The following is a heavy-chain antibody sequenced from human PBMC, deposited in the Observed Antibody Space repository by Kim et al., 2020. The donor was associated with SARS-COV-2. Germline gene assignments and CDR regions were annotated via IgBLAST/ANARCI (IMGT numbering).Heavy chain of an antibody. CDR3: TRLGYCSGGSCSN. CDR2: IRSKANSYAT. J-gene: IGHJ4*02. D-gene: IGHD2-15*01. V-gene: IGHV3-73*01. Sequence: GGSLRLSCAASGFTFSGSAMHWVRQASGKGLEWVGRIRSKANSYATAYAASVKGRFTISRDDSKNTAYLQMNSLKTEDTAVYYCTRLGYCSGGSCSNWGQGALVTVSS. CDR1: GFTFSGSA.